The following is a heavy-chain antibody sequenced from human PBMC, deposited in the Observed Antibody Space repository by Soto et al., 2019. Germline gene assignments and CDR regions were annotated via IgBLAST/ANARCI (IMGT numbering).Heavy chain of an antibody. D-gene: IGHD4-17*01. CDR1: GESCSGYY. J-gene: IGHJ5*02. Sequence: SETLSLTCAVYGESCSGYYCSWTRQPPGKGLEWIGEIHPSGSTYYNPSLKTPVTMSLDTSKNQFSLKLSSVTAADTAMYYCARHGERTIRSLNWFDPWGQGTLVTVSS. CDR2: IHPSGST. CDR3: ARHGERTIRSLNWFDP. V-gene: IGHV4-34*01.